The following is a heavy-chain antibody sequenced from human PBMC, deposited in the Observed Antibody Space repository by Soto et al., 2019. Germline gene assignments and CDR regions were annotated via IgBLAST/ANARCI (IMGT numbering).Heavy chain of an antibody. CDR3: ARVVPGAEAWFGP. CDR1: GYTFSNYG. J-gene: IGHJ5*02. CDR2: ISLYSDGT. V-gene: IGHV1-18*01. Sequence: GASVKVSCRTSGYTFSNYGITWVRQAPGQPLEWLGWISLYSDGTNYAQKFQGRVSMTTDTSTTTAYMELRSLRSDDTAVYYCARVVPGAEAWFGPWGQGTLVTVSS. D-gene: IGHD2-2*01.